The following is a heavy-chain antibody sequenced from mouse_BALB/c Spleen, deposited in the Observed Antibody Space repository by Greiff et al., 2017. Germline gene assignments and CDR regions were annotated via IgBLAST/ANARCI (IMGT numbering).Heavy chain of an antibody. CDR2: INPSTGYT. J-gene: IGHJ1*01. V-gene: IGHV1-7*01. CDR3: ARDRYGNYWYFDV. Sequence: VQLQQSGAELAKPGASVKMSCKASGYTFTSYWMHWVKQRPGQGLEWIGYINPSTGYTEYNQKFKDKATLTADKSSSTAYMQLSSLTSEDSAVYYCARDRYGNYWYFDVWGAGTTVTVSS. CDR1: GYTFTSYW. D-gene: IGHD2-1*01.